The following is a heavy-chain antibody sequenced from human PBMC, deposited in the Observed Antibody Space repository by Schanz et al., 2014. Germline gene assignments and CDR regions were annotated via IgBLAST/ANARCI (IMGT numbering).Heavy chain of an antibody. V-gene: IGHV1-69*08. CDR1: GYSFNRYA. D-gene: IGHD3-3*01. Sequence: QVQLVQSGSALKKPGASVVISCKASGYSFNRYAMNWVRQAPGQGLEWMGRIIPNLGSANYAQKFQGRVTITADKSTSTVYMELSSLRSEDTAIYYCARGNTIFGVVILGWLDPWGQGTLVTVSS. CDR2: IIPNLGSA. CDR3: ARGNTIFGVVILGWLDP. J-gene: IGHJ5*02.